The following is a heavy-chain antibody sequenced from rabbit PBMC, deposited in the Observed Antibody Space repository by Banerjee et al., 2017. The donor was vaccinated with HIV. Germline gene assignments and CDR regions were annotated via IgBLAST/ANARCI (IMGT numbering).Heavy chain of an antibody. Sequence: QSLEESGGDLVKPEGSLTLTCTASGFSFRNKYVMCWVRQAPGKGLELIACITTSADITYYASWVNGRFTVSTSTSLNTVDLKMTSLTAADTATYFCARDLAGAIGWNFGLWGPGTLVTV. D-gene: IGHD4-1*01. V-gene: IGHV1S43*01. CDR2: ITTSADIT. J-gene: IGHJ6*01. CDR3: ARDLAGAIGWNFGL. CDR1: GFSFRNKYV.